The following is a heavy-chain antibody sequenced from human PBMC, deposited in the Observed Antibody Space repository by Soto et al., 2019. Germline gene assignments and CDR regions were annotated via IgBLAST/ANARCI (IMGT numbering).Heavy chain of an antibody. V-gene: IGHV1-69*13. CDR3: ARSPYIAVAGPYFDY. Sequence: SLKVSCKASGGTFSSYAISCVRQAPGQGLEWMGGIIPIFGTANYAQKFQGRVTITADESTSTAYMELSSLRSEDTAVYYCARSPYIAVAGPYFDYWGQGTLVTVSS. J-gene: IGHJ4*02. D-gene: IGHD6-19*01. CDR1: GGTFSSYA. CDR2: IIPIFGTA.